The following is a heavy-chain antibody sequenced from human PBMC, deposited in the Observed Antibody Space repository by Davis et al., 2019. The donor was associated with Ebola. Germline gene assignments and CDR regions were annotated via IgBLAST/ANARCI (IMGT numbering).Heavy chain of an antibody. Sequence: GESLKISCAASGFTFSKYWMHWVRQAPGKGLVWVSRIKGDGSHTIYADSVKGRFTISRDNAKNSLYLQMNSLRAEDTAVYYCARDPGSSSFDYWGQGSLVTVSS. D-gene: IGHD6-6*01. J-gene: IGHJ4*02. CDR3: ARDPGSSSFDY. CDR2: IKGDGSHT. V-gene: IGHV3-74*01. CDR1: GFTFSKYW.